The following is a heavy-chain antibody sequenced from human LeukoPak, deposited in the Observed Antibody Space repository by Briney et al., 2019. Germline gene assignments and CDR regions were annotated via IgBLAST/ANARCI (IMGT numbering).Heavy chain of an antibody. V-gene: IGHV3-30*02. CDR3: AKVYGSGSYNSFDY. CDR2: IRNDGTIK. Sequence: GGSLRLSCAASGFTFSTYGMHWVRQAPGKGLEWVAFIRNDGTIKYYADSVKGRFTISRDSSKNTLYLQMNSLRAEDTAVYYCAKVYGSGSYNSFDYWGQGTLVTVSS. CDR1: GFTFSTYG. J-gene: IGHJ4*02. D-gene: IGHD3-10*01.